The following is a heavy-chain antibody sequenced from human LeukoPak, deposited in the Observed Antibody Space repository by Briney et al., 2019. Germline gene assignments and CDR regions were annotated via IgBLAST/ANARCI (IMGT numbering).Heavy chain of an antibody. CDR1: GYTFSNYY. D-gene: IGHD5-12*01. Sequence: GASVKVSCKASGYTFSNYYLHWVRQAPGQHLEWMGWINPNSGGTYYLQKFQGRVAVTRDTSLGTLYLELSSLRSDDTAVYFCARSRTFSGYAAFDPWGQGTLVTVSS. V-gene: IGHV1-2*02. CDR3: ARSRTFSGYAAFDP. J-gene: IGHJ5*02. CDR2: INPNSGGT.